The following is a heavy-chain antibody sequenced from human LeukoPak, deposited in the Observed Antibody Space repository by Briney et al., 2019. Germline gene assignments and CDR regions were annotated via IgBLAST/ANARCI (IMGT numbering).Heavy chain of an antibody. CDR1: GYTFTTYY. V-gene: IGHV1-46*01. Sequence: GASVKFSCKASGYTFTTYYIHWVRQAPGRGLKWMGIINPSGGDTSYAQKYQGRVTVTRDTSTSAVYMELSSLRSEDTAVYYCAALYCGGDCSQVMQEGDYGMDVWGQGTTVTVSS. CDR3: AALYCGGDCSQVMQEGDYGMDV. J-gene: IGHJ6*02. D-gene: IGHD2-21*02. CDR2: INPSGGDT.